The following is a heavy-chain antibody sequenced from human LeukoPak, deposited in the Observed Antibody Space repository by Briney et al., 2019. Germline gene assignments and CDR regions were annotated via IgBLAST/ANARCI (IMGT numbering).Heavy chain of an antibody. CDR1: GFTFSSYA. CDR3: ARVSIVLMVYASFDY. CDR2: ISYDGSNK. Sequence: GRSLSLSCAASGFTFSSYAMHWVRQAPGKGLEWVAVISYDGSNKYYADSVKGRFTISRDNSKNTLYLQMNSLRAEDTAVYYCARVSIVLMVYASFDYWGQGTLVTVSS. D-gene: IGHD2-8*01. V-gene: IGHV3-30-3*01. J-gene: IGHJ4*02.